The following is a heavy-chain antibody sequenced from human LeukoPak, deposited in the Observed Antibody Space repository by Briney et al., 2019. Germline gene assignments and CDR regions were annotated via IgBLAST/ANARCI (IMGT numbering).Heavy chain of an antibody. Sequence: GGSLRLSCAASGFTFSSYSMNWVRQAPGKGLEWVSSISSSSSYIYYADSVKGRFTISRDNAKNSLYLQMNSLRAEDTAVYYCARGVGTYYYDRSGYYPFDYWGQGTLVTVSS. CDR1: GFTFSSYS. D-gene: IGHD3-22*01. CDR2: ISSSSSYI. V-gene: IGHV3-21*01. CDR3: ARGVGTYYYDRSGYYPFDY. J-gene: IGHJ4*02.